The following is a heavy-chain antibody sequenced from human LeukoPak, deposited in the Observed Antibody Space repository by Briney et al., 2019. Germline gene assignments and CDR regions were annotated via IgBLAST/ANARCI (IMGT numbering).Heavy chain of an antibody. CDR1: GVAISSGNW. J-gene: IGHJ4*02. CDR2: IFHGGST. D-gene: IGHD1-14*01. Sequence: SETLSLTCTVSGVAISSGNWWSWVRQLPGKGLEWIGDIFHGGSTNSNPSLRSRVTMSEDKSKNQFSLKLSSVTAADTAVYYCARTNPVARNSLDYWGPGTLVTVSS. CDR3: ARTNPVARNSLDY. V-gene: IGHV4-4*02.